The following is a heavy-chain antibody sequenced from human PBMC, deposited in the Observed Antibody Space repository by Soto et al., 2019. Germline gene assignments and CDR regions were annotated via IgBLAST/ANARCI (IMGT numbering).Heavy chain of an antibody. V-gene: IGHV4-31*03. D-gene: IGHD2-15*01. CDR1: GGSISSGGYY. CDR3: ARSSRRKYGSGGSCYSDNWFDP. J-gene: IGHJ5*02. CDR2: IYYSGST. Sequence: SETLSLTCTVSGGSISSGGYYWSWIRQHPGKGLEWIGYIYYSGSTYYNPSLKSRVTISVDTSKNQFSLKLSSVTAADTAVHYCARSSRRKYGSGGSCYSDNWFDPWGQGTLVTVSS.